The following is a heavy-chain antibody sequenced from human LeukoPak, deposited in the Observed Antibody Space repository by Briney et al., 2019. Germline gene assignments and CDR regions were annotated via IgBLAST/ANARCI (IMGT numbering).Heavy chain of an antibody. J-gene: IGHJ4*01. CDR1: GFTFSSNA. CDR2: INGGGSTI. CDR3: AKDAHSGSYFDY. Sequence: GGSLRLSCAASGFTFSSNAMTWVRQAPGRGLEWVSSINGGGSTIYYADSVKGRFTISRDNSKNTLFLQMNSLRAEDTAIYYCAKDAHSGSYFDYWGQGILVTVSS. D-gene: IGHD1-26*01. V-gene: IGHV3-23*01.